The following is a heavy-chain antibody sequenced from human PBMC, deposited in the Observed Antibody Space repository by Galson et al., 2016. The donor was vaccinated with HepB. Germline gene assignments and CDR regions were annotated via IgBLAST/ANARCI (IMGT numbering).Heavy chain of an antibody. D-gene: IGHD3-10*01. V-gene: IGHV3-30*18. CDR1: GFTFSHYA. J-gene: IGHJ3*01. CDR2: ISYDGSYS. CDR3: AQVPSMVRGF. Sequence: SLRLSCAASGFTFSHYAMAWVRQAPGKGLEWVALISYDGSYSSYADSVKGRFTISRDNSKKTLYLQMNSLRAEDTAVYYCAQVPSMVRGFWGQGTMVTVSS.